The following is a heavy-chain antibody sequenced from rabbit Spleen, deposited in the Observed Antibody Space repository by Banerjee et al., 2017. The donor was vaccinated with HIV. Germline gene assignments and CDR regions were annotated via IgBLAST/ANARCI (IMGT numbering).Heavy chain of an antibody. D-gene: IGHD4-2*01. CDR1: GLDFSVGDV. J-gene: IGHJ4*01. CDR2: INIVTGKD. Sequence: QQQLVESGGGLVKPGASLTLSCKASGLDFSVGDVMCWVRQAPGKGLEWIACINIVTGKDVYATWAKGRFIMSRTSSTTVTLQMTSLTAADTATYFCAGDRYAGRGYFRLWGQGTLVTVS. V-gene: IGHV1S45*01. CDR3: AGDRYAGRGYFRL.